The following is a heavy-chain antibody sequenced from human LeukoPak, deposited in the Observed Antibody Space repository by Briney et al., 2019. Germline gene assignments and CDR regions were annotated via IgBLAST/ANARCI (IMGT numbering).Heavy chain of an antibody. CDR1: GGSVSSGSYY. CDR3: ARGRDSGYDSNFDY. D-gene: IGHD5-12*01. Sequence: AETLSLTCTVSGGSVSSGSYYWSWIRQPPGKGLVWIGYIYYSRSTNYNPSLTSRVTISVDTSKNQFSLKLSSVTGADTAVYYWARGRDSGYDSNFDYWGEGTLVTVSS. CDR2: IYYSRST. V-gene: IGHV4-61*01. J-gene: IGHJ4*02.